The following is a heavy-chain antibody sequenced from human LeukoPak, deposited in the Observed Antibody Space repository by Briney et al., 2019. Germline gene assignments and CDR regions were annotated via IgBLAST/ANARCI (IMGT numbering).Heavy chain of an antibody. Sequence: SETLSLTCTVSGGSISSGSYYWSWIRQPVGKGLEWIGRIYTSGSTNYNPSLKSRVTISVDTSKNQFSLKLSSVTAADTAVYYCASQQWLVEGIAFDIWGQGTMVTVSS. CDR2: IYTSGST. CDR1: GGSISSGSYY. V-gene: IGHV4-61*02. J-gene: IGHJ3*02. CDR3: ASQQWLVEGIAFDI. D-gene: IGHD6-19*01.